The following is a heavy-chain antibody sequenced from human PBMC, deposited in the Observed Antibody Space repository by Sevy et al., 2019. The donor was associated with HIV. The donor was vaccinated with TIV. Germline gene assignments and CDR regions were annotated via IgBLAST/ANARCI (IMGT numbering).Heavy chain of an antibody. J-gene: IGHJ6*02. CDR2: VSYDGSHE. CDR1: EFTFSSFA. Sequence: GGSLRLSCVASEFTFSSFAMHWVRQGPGKGLEWVAVVSYDGSHENYGDSVKGRFTISRDNSKNTLFLQMNTLRVEDSAVYYCARGGLAMDRGVITNHYGLDVWCQGITVTVSS. V-gene: IGHV3-33*05. CDR3: ARGGLAMDRGVITNHYGLDV. D-gene: IGHD3-10*01.